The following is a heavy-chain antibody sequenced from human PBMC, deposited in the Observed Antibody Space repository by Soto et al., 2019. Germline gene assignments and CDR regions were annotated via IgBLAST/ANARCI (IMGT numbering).Heavy chain of an antibody. CDR3: GKGLSIAAIDY. J-gene: IGHJ4*02. V-gene: IGHV3-9*01. Sequence: EVQLVESGGGLVQPGRSLRLSCTASGFTFDDYAMHWVRQAPGKGLEWVSGITWNSGNIGYADSVRGRFTISRDNARNSLYLQMNSLRAEDTALYFCGKGLSIAAIDYWGQGTLVTVSS. D-gene: IGHD6-13*01. CDR2: ITWNSGNI. CDR1: GFTFDDYA.